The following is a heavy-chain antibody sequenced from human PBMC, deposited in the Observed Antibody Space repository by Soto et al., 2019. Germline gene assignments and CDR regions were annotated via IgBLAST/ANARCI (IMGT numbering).Heavy chain of an antibody. D-gene: IGHD1-20*01. J-gene: IGHJ4*02. CDR3: ARKITGTTGVFDY. CDR2: INPNSGDT. V-gene: IGHV1-2*04. CDR1: GYTFTGYY. Sequence: QVQLVQSGAEVKKPGASVKVSCKASGYTFTGYYMHWVRQAPGQGLEWMGGINPNSGDTNYAPKFQGWATMTRDTPISTAYMELSRLRSDDTAVYYCARKITGTTGVFDYWGQGTLVTVSS.